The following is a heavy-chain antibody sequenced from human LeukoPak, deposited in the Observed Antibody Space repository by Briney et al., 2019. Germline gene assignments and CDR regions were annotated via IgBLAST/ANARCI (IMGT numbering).Heavy chain of an antibody. V-gene: IGHV3-13*01. CDR2: IGTAGDT. Sequence: GGSLRLSCAASGFTFSSYGMHWVRQAPGKGLEWVSVIGTAGDTYYPGSVKGRLTISRDNAKNSLYFQMNSRRTDDTAVYYCARGPYYYFDSGGGTRVKGNPESWGPGTLGPVSS. CDR3: ARGPYYYFDSGGGTRVKGNPES. CDR1: GFTFSSYG. D-gene: IGHD3-10*01. J-gene: IGHJ5*02.